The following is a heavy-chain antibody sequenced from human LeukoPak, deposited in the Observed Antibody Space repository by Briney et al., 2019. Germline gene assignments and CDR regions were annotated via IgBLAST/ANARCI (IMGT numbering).Heavy chain of an antibody. D-gene: IGHD6-19*01. Sequence: GGSPRLSCAASGFTFSSYWMYWVRQAPGKGLVWVSRISNDGSGTSYADSVKGRFTISRDNAKNTLYLQMNRLRAEDTAVYYCTRVVAGTRLFGYWGQGTLVTVSS. CDR1: GFTFSSYW. CDR2: ISNDGSGT. V-gene: IGHV3-74*01. J-gene: IGHJ4*02. CDR3: TRVVAGTRLFGY.